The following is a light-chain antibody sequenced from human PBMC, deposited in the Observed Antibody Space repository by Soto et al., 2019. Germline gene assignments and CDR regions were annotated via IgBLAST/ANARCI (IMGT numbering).Light chain of an antibody. CDR1: QHISTW. CDR2: AAS. V-gene: IGKV1-12*01. J-gene: IGKJ2*01. Sequence: DIQMTQSPSSVSASIGDRVTITCRASQHISTWLAWYQQKPGKAPQLLIYAASSLQSGVPSRFSGSGSGTNFTLTISSLQPEDAATCYCQQANSFPFTFGQGTRLEI. CDR3: QQANSFPFT.